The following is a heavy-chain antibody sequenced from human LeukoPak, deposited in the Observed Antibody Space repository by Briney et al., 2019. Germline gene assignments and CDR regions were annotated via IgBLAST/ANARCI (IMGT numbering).Heavy chain of an antibody. V-gene: IGHV1-3*01. CDR2: INAGNGNT. Sequence: ASVKVSCKASGYTFTSYAMHWVRQAPGQRLEWMGWINAGNGNTKYSQKFQGRVTITRDTSASTAYMELSSLRSEDTAVYYCARAVGYYGSGSSNDYWGQGTLVTVSS. CDR1: GYTFTSYA. CDR3: ARAVGYYGSGSSNDY. D-gene: IGHD3-10*01. J-gene: IGHJ4*02.